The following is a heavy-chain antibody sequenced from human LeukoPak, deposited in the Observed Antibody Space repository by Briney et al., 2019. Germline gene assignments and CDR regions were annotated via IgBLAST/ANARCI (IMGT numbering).Heavy chain of an antibody. CDR1: GFTFSSYG. CDR3: AKDSLHIVVVTAMSFNFDY. D-gene: IGHD2-21*02. Sequence: GRSLRLSCAASGFTFSSYGMHWVRQAPGKGLEWVAVISYDGSNKYYADSVKGRFTISRDNSKNTLYLQMNSLRAEDTAVYYCAKDSLHIVVVTAMSFNFDYWGQGTLVTVSS. J-gene: IGHJ4*02. V-gene: IGHV3-30*18. CDR2: ISYDGSNK.